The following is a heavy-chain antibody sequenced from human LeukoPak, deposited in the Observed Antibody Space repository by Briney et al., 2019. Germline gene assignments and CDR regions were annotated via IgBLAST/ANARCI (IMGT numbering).Heavy chain of an antibody. CDR1: GGSFNGYY. CDR2: INHSGST. D-gene: IGHD3-10*01. CDR3: ARGRGLYYYGSGTDY. Sequence: SETLSLTCAVYGGSFNGYYWSWIRQPPGKGLEWIGEINHSGSTNYNPSLRSRVTISVDTSKNQFSLKLSSVTAADTAVYYCARGRGLYYYGSGTDYWGQGTLVTVSS. V-gene: IGHV4-34*01. J-gene: IGHJ4*02.